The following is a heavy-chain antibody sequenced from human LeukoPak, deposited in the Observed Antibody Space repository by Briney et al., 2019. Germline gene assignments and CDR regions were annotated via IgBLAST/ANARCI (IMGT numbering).Heavy chain of an antibody. CDR3: AKANFPWFGRRFGGATQSDN. CDR2: ISGSGLTT. J-gene: IGHJ4*02. V-gene: IGHV3-23*01. Sequence: GGSLRLSCAASGFIFSNYGMSWVRQAPGEGLEWVSGISGSGLTTYYADSVKGRFTISRDNSNNTLNLQMNSLRAEDTAVYYCAKANFPWFGRRFGGATQSDNWGQGTLVTVSS. CDR1: GFIFSNYG. D-gene: IGHD3-10*01.